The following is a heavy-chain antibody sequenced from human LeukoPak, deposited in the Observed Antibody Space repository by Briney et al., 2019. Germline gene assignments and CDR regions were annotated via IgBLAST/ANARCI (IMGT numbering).Heavy chain of an antibody. Sequence: ASVKVSCRVSGYTLTELSMHWVRQAPGKGLEWMGGFDPEDGETIYAQKFQGRVTMTEDTSTDTAYMELSSLRSGDTAVYYCATVPYRHMIVVNYFDYWGQGTLVTVSS. CDR3: ATVPYRHMIVVNYFDY. CDR1: GYTLTELS. J-gene: IGHJ4*02. CDR2: FDPEDGET. D-gene: IGHD3-22*01. V-gene: IGHV1-24*01.